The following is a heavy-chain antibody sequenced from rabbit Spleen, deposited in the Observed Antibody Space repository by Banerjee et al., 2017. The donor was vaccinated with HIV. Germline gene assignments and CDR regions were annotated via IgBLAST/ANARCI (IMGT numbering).Heavy chain of an antibody. CDR2: IYAGSSGST. CDR3: ARDTSSSFSSYGMDL. D-gene: IGHD1-1*01. Sequence: EQLEESGGGLVKPEGSLTLTCTASGFSFSSSYWICWVRQAPGKGLEWIACIYAGSSGSTYYASWAKGRFTISKTSSTTVTLQMTSLTAADTATYFCARDTSSSFSSYGMDLWGQGTLVTVS. V-gene: IGHV1S45*01. CDR1: GFSFSSSYW. J-gene: IGHJ6*01.